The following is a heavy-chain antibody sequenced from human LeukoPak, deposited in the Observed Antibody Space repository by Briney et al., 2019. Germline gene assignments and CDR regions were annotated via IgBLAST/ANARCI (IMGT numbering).Heavy chain of an antibody. CDR2: INWNGGST. D-gene: IGHD3-10*01. J-gene: IGHJ4*02. CDR3: ARMTPLYSYGDLNYHYNYFDY. Sequence: GGSLRLSCAASGFTFDDYGMSWVRQAPGKGLEWVSGINWNGGSTGYADSVKGRFTISRDNAKNSLYLQMDSLRPEDTAVYYCARMTPLYSYGDLNYHYNYFDYWGQGTLVTVSS. CDR1: GFTFDDYG. V-gene: IGHV3-20*04.